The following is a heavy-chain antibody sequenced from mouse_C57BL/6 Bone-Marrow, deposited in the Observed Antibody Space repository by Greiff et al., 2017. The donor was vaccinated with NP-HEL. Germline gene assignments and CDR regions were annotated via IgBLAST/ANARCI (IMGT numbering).Heavy chain of an antibody. CDR3: ARRGTDYGSRNYAMDY. V-gene: IGHV1-82*01. CDR2: IYPGDGDT. D-gene: IGHD1-1*01. Sequence: LVESGPELVKPGASVKISCKASGYAFSSSWMNWVKQRPGKGLEWIGRIYPGDGDTNYNGKFKGKATLAADKSSSTAYMQLSSLTSEDSAVYFCARRGTDYGSRNYAMDYWGQGTSVTVSS. J-gene: IGHJ4*01. CDR1: GYAFSSSW.